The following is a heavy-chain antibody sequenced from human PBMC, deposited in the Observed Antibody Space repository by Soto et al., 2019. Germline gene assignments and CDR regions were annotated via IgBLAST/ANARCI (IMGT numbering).Heavy chain of an antibody. Sequence: QVQLQESGPGLVKPSQTLSLTCSVSGGSISIIDYFWSWIRQPPGKGLEWLGFIYLTGTTYYNPSLRSRVIISIDTSRSQFSMKLNSVTAADTAVYYCSRVMAAMQNWLDPWGQGTLVT. V-gene: IGHV4-30-4*01. CDR3: SRVMAAMQNWLDP. CDR2: IYLTGTT. CDR1: GGSISIIDYF. D-gene: IGHD2-2*01. J-gene: IGHJ5*02.